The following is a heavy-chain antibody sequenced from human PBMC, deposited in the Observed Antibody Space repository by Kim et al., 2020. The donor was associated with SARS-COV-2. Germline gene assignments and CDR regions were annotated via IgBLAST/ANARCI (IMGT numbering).Heavy chain of an antibody. CDR3: ANQQRGVVY. D-gene: IGHD1-1*01. V-gene: IGHV1-2*02. CDR2: NSGGT. J-gene: IGHJ4*02. Sequence: ASVKVSCKASGYTFTGYRIHWVRQAPGQGLEWLGNSGGTNYAQKFQGRGSMTRDASISTVYMELSRLKSDDTAVYYCANQQRGVVYWGQGTLVTVSS. CDR1: GYTFTGYR.